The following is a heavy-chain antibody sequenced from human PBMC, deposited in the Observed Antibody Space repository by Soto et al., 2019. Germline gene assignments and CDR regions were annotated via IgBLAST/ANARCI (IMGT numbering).Heavy chain of an antibody. CDR1: GYTFTSYD. D-gene: IGHD3-3*01. J-gene: IGHJ6*03. CDR2: MNPNRGNT. V-gene: IGHV1-8*01. CDR3: ARGPLLRFLEWLLYPAGKEYYMDV. Sequence: ASVKVSCKASGYTFTSYDINWVRQATGQGLEWIGWMNPNRGNTGYAQKIQGRVTMTRNTSISTAYMEMSSLRTEDTVVFFCARGPLLRFLEWLLYPAGKEYYMDVWGKGTTVTVSS.